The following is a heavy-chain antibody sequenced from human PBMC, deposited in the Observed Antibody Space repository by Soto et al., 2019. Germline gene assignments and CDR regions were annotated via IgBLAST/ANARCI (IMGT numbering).Heavy chain of an antibody. D-gene: IGHD1-26*01. V-gene: IGHV3-23*01. J-gene: IGHJ4*02. CDR1: GFSLGGHA. CDR2: LTPGGETT. Sequence: CGCIRLSGAACGFSLGGHAMTWFRQAPGKGLEWLSALTPGGETTYYIDSVKGRFTISRDNAKNTLYLQMNSLTAADTAVYYCANDSPVSGNHHDLDYWGQGILVTVSS. CDR3: ANDSPVSGNHHDLDY.